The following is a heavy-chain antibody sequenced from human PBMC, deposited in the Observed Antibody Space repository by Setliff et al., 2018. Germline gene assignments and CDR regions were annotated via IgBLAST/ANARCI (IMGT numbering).Heavy chain of an antibody. Sequence: GESLKISCAVSGFTFNKYAMTWVRQAPGKGLEWVSSITVSGVTTLYADSVKGRFTISRDNSKNTLYLQMNSLRAEDTAMYYCAKPRVELRWGFESWGQGTSVTVSS. CDR3: AKPRVELRWGFES. D-gene: IGHD1-7*01. J-gene: IGHJ4*03. CDR1: GFTFNKYA. V-gene: IGHV3-23*01. CDR2: ITVSGVTT.